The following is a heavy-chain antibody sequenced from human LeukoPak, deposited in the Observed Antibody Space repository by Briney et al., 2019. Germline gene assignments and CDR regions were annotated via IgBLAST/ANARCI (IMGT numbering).Heavy chain of an antibody. CDR2: INHSGST. J-gene: IGHJ5*02. V-gene: IGHV4-34*01. Sequence: SETLSLTCAVYGGSFSGYYWSWIRQPPGKGLEWIGEINHSGSTNYNPSLKSRVTISVDTSKNQFSLKLSSVTAADMAVYYCARRGTTYSSSWYNWFDPWGQGTLVTVSS. CDR3: ARRGTTYSSSWYNWFDP. D-gene: IGHD6-13*01. CDR1: GGSFSGYY.